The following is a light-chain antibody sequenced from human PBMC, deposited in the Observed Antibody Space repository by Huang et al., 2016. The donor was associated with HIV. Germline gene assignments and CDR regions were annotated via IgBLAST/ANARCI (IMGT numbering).Light chain of an antibody. J-gene: IGKJ2*01. V-gene: IGKV3-20*01. CDR3: QQYGRSPYA. CDR1: QSVNSSS. Sequence: DIVLTQSPGTLSLSPGERVTLSCRVSQSVNSSSLAWYQQRRGQAPRLLIYDASSRATGSPDRFSGSGSGTDFTLTISRLEAEDFAVYYCQQYGRSPYAFGQGTKLEIK. CDR2: DAS.